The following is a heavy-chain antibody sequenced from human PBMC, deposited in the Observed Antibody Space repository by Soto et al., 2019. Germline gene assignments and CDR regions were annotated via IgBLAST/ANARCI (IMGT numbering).Heavy chain of an antibody. CDR2: ISTFNSHT. CDR3: ARGPLDYPIPDFDY. Sequence: QVRLLQSGAEVKKPGASVKVSCKASGYTFTSYGISWVRQAPGQGLEWMGWISTFNSHTDYAQKVQGRVAMTTDRSTGTAYMELRSLRSDDTAVYYCARGPLDYPIPDFDYWGQGTLVTVSS. J-gene: IGHJ4*02. D-gene: IGHD2-8*01. CDR1: GYTFTSYG. V-gene: IGHV1-18*01.